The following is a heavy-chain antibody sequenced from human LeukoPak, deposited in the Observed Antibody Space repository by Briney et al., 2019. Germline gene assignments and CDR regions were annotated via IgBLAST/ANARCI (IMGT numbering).Heavy chain of an antibody. V-gene: IGHV5-51*01. Sequence: GESLKISCKGSGYSFTSYWIGWVRQMPGKGLEWMGIIYPGDSDTRYSPSFQGQVTISADKSTSTAYLQWSSLKASDTAMYYCARPVSSGWYLGWFDPWGQGTLVTVSS. CDR2: IYPGDSDT. J-gene: IGHJ5*02. D-gene: IGHD6-19*01. CDR3: ARPVSSGWYLGWFDP. CDR1: GYSFTSYW.